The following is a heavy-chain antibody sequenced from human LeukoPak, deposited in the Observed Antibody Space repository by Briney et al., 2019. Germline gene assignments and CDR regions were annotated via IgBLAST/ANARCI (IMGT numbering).Heavy chain of an antibody. CDR1: GFTFLRHS. D-gene: IGHD6-13*01. J-gene: IGHJ1*01. Sequence: GRSLRLSCAASGFTFLRHSMHWIRQAPGKGLEWVAVISYDGSNKYYAASVKGRFAISRDNSKDTLYLEMHSLRSDDTAVYYCARGLIAEEFFRHWGQGTLVTVSS. CDR2: ISYDGSNK. CDR3: ARGLIAEEFFRH. V-gene: IGHV3-30*09.